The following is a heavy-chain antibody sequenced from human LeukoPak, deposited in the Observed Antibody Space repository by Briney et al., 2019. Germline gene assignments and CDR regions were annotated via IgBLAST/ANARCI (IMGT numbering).Heavy chain of an antibody. D-gene: IGHD6-6*01. CDR2: ISWNSGSI. CDR3: AKEKSIAARPDAFDI. V-gene: IGHV3-9*01. CDR1: GFTFDDDA. Sequence: PGGSLRLSCAASGFTFDDDAMRWVRQAPGKGLEWVSGISWNSGSIGYADSVKGRFTISRDNAKNSLYLQMNSLRAEDTALYYCAKEKSIAARPDAFDIWGQGTMVTVSS. J-gene: IGHJ3*02.